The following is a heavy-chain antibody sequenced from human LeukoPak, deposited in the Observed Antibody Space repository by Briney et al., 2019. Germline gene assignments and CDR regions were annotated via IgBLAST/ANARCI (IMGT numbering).Heavy chain of an antibody. CDR3: ARDWGEVAADGSTLYYYYGMDV. CDR2: ISSSGSTI. V-gene: IGHV3-11*01. CDR1: GFTFSDYY. Sequence: GGSLRLSCAASGFTFSDYYMSWIRQAPGKGLEWVSYISSSGSTIYYADSVKGRFTISRDNAKNSLYLQMNSLRAEDTAVYYCARDWGEVAADGSTLYYYYGMDVWGQGTTVTVSS. J-gene: IGHJ6*02. D-gene: IGHD6-13*01.